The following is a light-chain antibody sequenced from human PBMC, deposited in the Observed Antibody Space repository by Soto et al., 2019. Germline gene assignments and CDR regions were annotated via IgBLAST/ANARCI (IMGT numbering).Light chain of an antibody. CDR3: QSYDSRLTAYV. J-gene: IGLJ1*01. Sequence: HSVLTQPPSVSGAPGQRVTISCTGSSSSIGAGYDVHWYHQLPGAAPKLLVSGNNNRPSEVPDRFSASKSGTSASLAITGLQTEDEAQYYCQSYDSRLTAYVFGTGTKLTVL. V-gene: IGLV1-40*01. CDR1: SSSIGAGYD. CDR2: GNN.